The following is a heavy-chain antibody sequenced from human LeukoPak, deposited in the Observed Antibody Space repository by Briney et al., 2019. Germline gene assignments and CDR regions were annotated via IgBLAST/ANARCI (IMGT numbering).Heavy chain of an antibody. CDR3: ARGSSGWYGYYFDY. CDR2: INHSGST. J-gene: IGHJ4*02. V-gene: IGHV4-34*01. CDR1: GGSFSGYY. Sequence: KPSETLSLTCAVYGGSFSGYYWSWIRQPPGKGLEWIGEINHSGSTNYNPSLKSRVTISVDTSKNQFSLKLSSVTAADTAVYYCARGSSGWYGYYFDYWGQGTLVTVSS. D-gene: IGHD6-19*01.